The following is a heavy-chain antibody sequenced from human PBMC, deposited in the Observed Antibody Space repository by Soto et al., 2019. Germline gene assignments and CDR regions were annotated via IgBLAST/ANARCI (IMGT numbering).Heavy chain of an antibody. Sequence: GSLRLSCATSGFSFGSYGMSWVRQAPGKGLEWVSGLSGSGGSTYYADSVKGHFTISRHNSKNTLYLQMNSLRAEDTAVYYCARGPVAYCGGDCYWNGYYYYGMDVWGQGTTVTVSS. CDR1: GFSFGSYG. V-gene: IGHV3-23*01. J-gene: IGHJ6*02. CDR2: LSGSGGST. CDR3: ARGPVAYCGGDCYWNGYYYYGMDV. D-gene: IGHD2-21*02.